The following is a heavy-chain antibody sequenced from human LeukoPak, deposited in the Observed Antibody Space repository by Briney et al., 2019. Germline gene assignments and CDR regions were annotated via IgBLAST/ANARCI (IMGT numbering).Heavy chain of an antibody. J-gene: IGHJ4*02. CDR3: ARSHDYGSYYFDY. CDR2: IYSGGST. CDR1: GFTVSSNY. D-gene: IGHD4-17*01. V-gene: IGHV3-53*01. Sequence: GGSLTLSCAASGFTVSSNYMSWVRQAPGKGLEWVSVIYSGGSTYYADSVKGRFTISRDNSKNTLYLQMNSLRAEDTAVYYCARSHDYGSYYFDYWGQGTLVTVSS.